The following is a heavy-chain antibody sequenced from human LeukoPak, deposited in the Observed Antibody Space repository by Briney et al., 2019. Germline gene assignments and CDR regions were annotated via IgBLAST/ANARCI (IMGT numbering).Heavy chain of an antibody. V-gene: IGHV4-39*01. CDR2: ISYSGST. Sequence: SETLSLTCSVSGGSISTSNYYWNWNRQPPGKGLEWIGRISYSGSTYYTPSLRSRITISVDTSKNQFSLELRSLIAADTAVYYCARRAIPAEGAFDPWGQGTLVTVSS. CDR3: ARRAIPAEGAFDP. D-gene: IGHD6-13*01. J-gene: IGHJ5*02. CDR1: GGSISTSNYY.